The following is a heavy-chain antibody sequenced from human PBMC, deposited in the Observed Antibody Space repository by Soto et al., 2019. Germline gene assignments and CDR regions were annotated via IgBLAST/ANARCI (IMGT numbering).Heavy chain of an antibody. V-gene: IGHV1-18*01. Sequence: SGAEVKKPGASVKVSCKASGYTFTSYGISWVRQAPGQGLEWMGWISAYNGNTNYAQKLQGRVTMTTDTSTSTAYMELRSLRSDDTAVYYCARVLEDIVVVPAAISYYYYMDVWGKGTTVTVSS. D-gene: IGHD2-2*01. J-gene: IGHJ6*03. CDR2: ISAYNGNT. CDR1: GYTFTSYG. CDR3: ARVLEDIVVVPAAISYYYYMDV.